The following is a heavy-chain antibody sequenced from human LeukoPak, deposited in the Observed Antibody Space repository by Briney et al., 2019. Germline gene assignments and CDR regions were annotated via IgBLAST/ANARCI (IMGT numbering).Heavy chain of an antibody. D-gene: IGHD3-3*01. V-gene: IGHV4-59*01. CDR1: GGSISSYY. CDR3: ARSGTNYYDFWSGQNYYFDY. Sequence: SETLSLTCTVSGGSISSYYWSWIRQPPGKGLEWIGYIYYSGSTNYNPSLKSRVTISVDTSKNQFSLKLSSVTAADTAVYYCARSGTNYYDFWSGQNYYFDYWGQGTLVTVSS. CDR2: IYYSGST. J-gene: IGHJ4*02.